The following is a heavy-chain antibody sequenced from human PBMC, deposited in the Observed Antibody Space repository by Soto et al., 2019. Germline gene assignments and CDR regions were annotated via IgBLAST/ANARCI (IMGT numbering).Heavy chain of an antibody. V-gene: IGHV3-21*01. D-gene: IGHD3-3*01. Sequence: GSLRLSCAASGFTFSSYSMNWVRQAPGKGLEWVSSISSSSSYIYYADSVKGRFTISRDNAKNSLYLQMNSLRAEDTAVYYCARVRDFNYYYGMDVWGQGTTVTVSS. CDR2: ISSSSSYI. CDR1: GFTFSSYS. J-gene: IGHJ6*02. CDR3: ARVRDFNYYYGMDV.